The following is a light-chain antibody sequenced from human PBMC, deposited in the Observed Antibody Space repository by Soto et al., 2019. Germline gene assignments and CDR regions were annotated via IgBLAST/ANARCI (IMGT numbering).Light chain of an antibody. Sequence: QSALTQPASVSGSPAQSITISCSGTSSDVGRYNYVSWYQQHPGTAPKLMIYEVSNRPSGVSNRFSGSKSGDTASLTISGLQAEDEADYYCSSYTSTFTYVFGAGTKVNVL. CDR2: EVS. V-gene: IGLV2-14*01. CDR1: SSDVGRYNY. CDR3: SSYTSTFTYV. J-gene: IGLJ1*01.